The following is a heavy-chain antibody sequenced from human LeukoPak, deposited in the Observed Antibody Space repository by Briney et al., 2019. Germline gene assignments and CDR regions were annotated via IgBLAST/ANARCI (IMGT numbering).Heavy chain of an antibody. CDR1: AFTFSSYA. V-gene: IGHV3-74*01. J-gene: IGHJ6*02. D-gene: IGHD5-18*01. Sequence: GGSLRLSCAASAFTFSSYAMSWVRQAPGKGLVWVSRINSDGSGTSYADSVKGRFTISRDNAKNTLYLQMNSLRAEDTAVYYCARALRGYSYGSPDSYYGMDVWGQGTTVTVSS. CDR3: ARALRGYSYGSPDSYYGMDV. CDR2: INSDGSGT.